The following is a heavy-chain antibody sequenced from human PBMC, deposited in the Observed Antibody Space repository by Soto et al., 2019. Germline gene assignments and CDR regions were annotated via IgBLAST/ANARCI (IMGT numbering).Heavy chain of an antibody. V-gene: IGHV4-39*01. D-gene: IGHD2-2*03. Sequence: PSETLYLTCAVSGYSWGCIRQSPGQGLEWIGAIYSSENTYYNPSLLSRVPISVDTSKNEFSLKLSSVTAAATAVYYCARLTGYCISTSYQGYVGLDIWGDGSTVTVSS. CDR1: GYS. CDR2: IYSSENT. CDR3: ARLTGYCISTSYQGYVGLDI. J-gene: IGHJ6*04.